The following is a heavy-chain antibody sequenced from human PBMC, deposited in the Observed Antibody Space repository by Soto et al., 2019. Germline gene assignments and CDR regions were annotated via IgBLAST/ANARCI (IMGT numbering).Heavy chain of an antibody. CDR1: GGTFSSYA. V-gene: IGHV1-69*01. CDR3: ARSQGGSSSLDIYYYYYYGMDV. CDR2: IIPIFGTA. Sequence: QVQLVQSGAEVKKPGSSVKVSCKAPGGTFSSYAISWVRQAPGQGLEWMGGIIPIFGTANYAQKFQGRVTITADESTSTGYMGLSSRRSEDTAVYYCARSQGGSSSLDIYYYYYYGMDVWGQGTTVTVSS. D-gene: IGHD2-15*01. J-gene: IGHJ6*02.